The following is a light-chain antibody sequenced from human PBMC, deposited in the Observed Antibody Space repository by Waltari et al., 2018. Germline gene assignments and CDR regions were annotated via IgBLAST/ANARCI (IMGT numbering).Light chain of an antibody. V-gene: IGLV3-19*01. Sequence: SSELTQDPAVSVALGQTVRITCQGDSLRSYYASWYQQKPGPAPVLSIYGTNTTPSRIPDRFAGSSSGNTASLTITGAQAEDEADYYCNSRDSSGNQPVVFGGGTKLTVL. CDR2: GTN. CDR3: NSRDSSGNQPVV. J-gene: IGLJ2*01. CDR1: SLRSYY.